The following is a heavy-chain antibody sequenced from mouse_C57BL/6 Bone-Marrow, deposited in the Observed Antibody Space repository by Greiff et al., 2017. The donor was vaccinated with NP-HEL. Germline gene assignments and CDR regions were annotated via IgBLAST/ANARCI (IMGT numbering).Heavy chain of an antibody. CDR3: TRGDGNPLDY. J-gene: IGHJ2*01. V-gene: IGHV1-5*01. CDR1: GYTFTSYW. D-gene: IGHD2-1*01. CDR2: IYPGNSDT. Sequence: DVKLQESGTVLARPGASVKMSCKTSGYTFTSYWMHWVKQRPGQGLEWIGAIYPGNSDTSYNQKFKGKAKLTAVTSASTAYMELSSLTNEDAAVYYGTRGDGNPLDYWGQGTTLTVSS.